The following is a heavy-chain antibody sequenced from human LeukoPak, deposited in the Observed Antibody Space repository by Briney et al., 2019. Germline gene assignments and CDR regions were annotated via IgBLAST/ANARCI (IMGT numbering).Heavy chain of an antibody. CDR1: GGTFSSYA. Sequence: ASVTVSCTASGGTFSSYAISWVRQAPGQGLEWMGGIIPIFGTANYAQKFQGRVTITADESTSTAYMELSSLRSEDTAVYYCARVLSSSSWFDPWGQGTLVTVSS. CDR2: IIPIFGTA. J-gene: IGHJ5*02. V-gene: IGHV1-69*13. D-gene: IGHD6-6*01. CDR3: ARVLSSSSWFDP.